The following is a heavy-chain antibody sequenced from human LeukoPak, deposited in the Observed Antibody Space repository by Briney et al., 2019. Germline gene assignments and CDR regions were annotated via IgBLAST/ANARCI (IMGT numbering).Heavy chain of an antibody. J-gene: IGHJ6*03. CDR3: ARVIATRPHYHYYMDV. CDR1: GFTFSDHY. D-gene: IGHD6-6*01. CDR2: TSNSGRTI. V-gene: IGHV3-11*04. Sequence: GGSLRLFCAASGFTFSDHYMSWIRQAPGKGLEWVSYTSNSGRTIYYADSVKGRFTISRANAENSLYLQMSSLRAEDTAVYYCARVIATRPHYHYYMDVWGKGTTVTVSS.